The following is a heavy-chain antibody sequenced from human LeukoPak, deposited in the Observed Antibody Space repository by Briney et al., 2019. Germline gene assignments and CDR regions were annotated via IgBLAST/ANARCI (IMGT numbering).Heavy chain of an antibody. CDR1: GGSISSYY. CDR3: ARTVATRYYYYYMDV. J-gene: IGHJ6*03. D-gene: IGHD5-12*01. V-gene: IGHV4-59*01. Sequence: SETLSLTCTVSGGSISSYYWSWIRQPPGKGLEWIGYIYYSGSTNYNPSLKSRVTISVDTSKNQFSLKLSSVTAADTAVYYCARTVATRYYYYYMDVWGKGTTVTVSS. CDR2: IYYSGST.